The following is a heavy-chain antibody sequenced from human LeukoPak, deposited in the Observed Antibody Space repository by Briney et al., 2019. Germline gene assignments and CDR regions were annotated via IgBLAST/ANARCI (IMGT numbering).Heavy chain of an antibody. CDR3: AKGCSGGSCYWI. D-gene: IGHD2-15*01. Sequence: GGTLRLSCAASGLTFSSYGMSWVRQAPGKGLEWVSAISGSGGSTYYADSVKGRFTISRDNSKNMLYLQMNSLRAEDTALYYFAKGCSGGSCYWIWGQGTMVTVSS. CDR2: ISGSGGST. CDR1: GLTFSSYG. J-gene: IGHJ3*02. V-gene: IGHV3-23*01.